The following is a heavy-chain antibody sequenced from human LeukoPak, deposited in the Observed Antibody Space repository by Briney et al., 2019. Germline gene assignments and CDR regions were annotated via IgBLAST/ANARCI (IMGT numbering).Heavy chain of an antibody. CDR1: GYTFTSYG. CDR3: ATQGAGVDTAMMYPYYYYYYYMDV. D-gene: IGHD5-18*01. J-gene: IGHJ6*03. V-gene: IGHV1-18*01. Sequence: RWASVKVSCKASGYTFTSYGISWVRQAPGQGLEWMGWISAYNGNTNYAQKLQGRVTMTTDTTTSTAYMELRSLRSDDTAVYYCATQGAGVDTAMMYPYYYYYYYMDVWGKGTTVTVSS. CDR2: ISAYNGNT.